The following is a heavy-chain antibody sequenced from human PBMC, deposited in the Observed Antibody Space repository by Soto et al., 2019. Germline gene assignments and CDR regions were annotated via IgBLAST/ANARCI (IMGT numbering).Heavy chain of an antibody. Sequence: SETLSLTCTVSGGSISSYYWSWIRQSPGKGLEWIGYVYYSGSTNYNPSLKSRVTISVDTSKNQFSLKLRSVTAADKAVYYCAASISIFGVVPFWGQGTLVTVSS. CDR2: VYYSGST. CDR3: AASISIFGVVPF. D-gene: IGHD3-3*01. V-gene: IGHV4-59*01. CDR1: GGSISSYY. J-gene: IGHJ4*02.